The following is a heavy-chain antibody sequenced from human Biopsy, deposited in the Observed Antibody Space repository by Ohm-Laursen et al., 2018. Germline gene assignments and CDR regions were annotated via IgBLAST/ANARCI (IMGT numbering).Heavy chain of an antibody. J-gene: IGHJ6*02. V-gene: IGHV3-7*01. CDR1: GFTFSSSW. Sequence: SLRLSCAASGFTFSSSWMTWVRQAPGKGLEWVAMIKQDGSEDYYVDSVKGRFTISRDNAQKSLDLQLNSLRAEDTAVYYCVRGRSMDAWGQGTTVTVSS. CDR3: VRGRSMDA. CDR2: IKQDGSED.